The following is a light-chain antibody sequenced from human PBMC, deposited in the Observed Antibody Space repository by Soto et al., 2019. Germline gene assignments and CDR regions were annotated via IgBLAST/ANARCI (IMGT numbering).Light chain of an antibody. CDR3: QQYGYSFWT. Sequence: EIVMTQSPATLSVSPGERATLSCRASQSVRSNFLAWYQQKPGQAPRLLIYGASSRATGIPDRFSGSGSGTDYTLTISRLEPEDSAVYYCQQYGYSFWTFGQGTKVDIK. CDR2: GAS. V-gene: IGKV3-20*01. J-gene: IGKJ1*01. CDR1: QSVRSNF.